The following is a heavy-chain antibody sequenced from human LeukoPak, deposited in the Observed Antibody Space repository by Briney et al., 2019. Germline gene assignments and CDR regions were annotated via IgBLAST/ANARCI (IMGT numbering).Heavy chain of an antibody. CDR2: IIPIFGTA. CDR3: ARAMRRGGYCSGGSCYDGDAFDI. D-gene: IGHD2-15*01. Sequence: SVKVSCKASGGTFSSYAISWVRQAPGQGLEWMGRIIPIFGTANYAQKFQGRVTLTPDESTSTAYMELSSLRSEDTAVYYCARAMRRGGYCSGGSCYDGDAFDIWGQGTMVTVSS. J-gene: IGHJ3*02. V-gene: IGHV1-69*13. CDR1: GGTFSSYA.